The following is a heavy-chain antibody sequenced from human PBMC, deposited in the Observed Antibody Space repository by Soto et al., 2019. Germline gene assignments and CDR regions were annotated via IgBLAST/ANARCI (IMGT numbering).Heavy chain of an antibody. CDR3: ARARGISFGYNYFDH. Sequence: ASVKVSCKASGYTFSSYHMHWVRQAPGQGLEWMGVINPFYGETRYAQKFQGRVTMTRDTSTSTVYMELSSLRSEDTAVYYCARARGISFGYNYFDHWGQGTLVTVSS. V-gene: IGHV1-46*01. D-gene: IGHD5-18*01. CDR1: GYTFSSYH. J-gene: IGHJ5*02. CDR2: INPFYGET.